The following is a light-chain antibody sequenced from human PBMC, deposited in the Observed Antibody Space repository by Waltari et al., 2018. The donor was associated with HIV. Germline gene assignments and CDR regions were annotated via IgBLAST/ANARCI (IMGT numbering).Light chain of an antibody. J-gene: IGLJ3*02. V-gene: IGLV2-14*01. CDR1: SSDVGGYTY. CDR2: EVS. CDR3: SSYTSSVTRV. Sequence: QSALTQPASVSGTAGQSITISCTGTSSDVGGYTYVSWYQHHPGKAPKLMIYEVSNRPSGVSNRFSGSKSGNTASLTISGLQAEDEADYYCSSYTSSVTRVFGGGTKLTVL.